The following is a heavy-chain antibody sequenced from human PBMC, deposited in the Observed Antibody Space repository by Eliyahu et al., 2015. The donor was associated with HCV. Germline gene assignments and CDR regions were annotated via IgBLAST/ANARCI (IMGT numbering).Heavy chain of an antibody. CDR3: ARIYDKNYYYYYGMDV. CDR1: GFXFSSYS. J-gene: IGHJ6*02. Sequence: EVQLVESGGGLVQPGGSLRLSCAASGFXFSSYSMNWVRQAPGKGLEWVSYISSSSSTIYYADSVKGRFTISRDNAKNSLYLQMNSLRAEDTAVYYCARIYDKNYYYYYGMDVWGQGTTVTVSS. V-gene: IGHV3-48*01. CDR2: ISSSSSTI. D-gene: IGHD3-9*01.